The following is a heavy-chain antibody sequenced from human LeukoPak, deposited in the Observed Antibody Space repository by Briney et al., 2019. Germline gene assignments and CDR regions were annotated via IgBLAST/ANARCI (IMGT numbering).Heavy chain of an antibody. D-gene: IGHD6-13*01. V-gene: IGHV3-20*04. Sequence: GGSLRLSCAASGFTFDDYGMSWVRQAPGKGLEWVSGINWNGGSTGYADSVKGRFTISRDNAKNSLYLQMNSLRAEDTALYYCARRAEDSSSWPDYYYYYYMDVWGKGTTVTVSS. CDR2: INWNGGST. J-gene: IGHJ6*03. CDR3: ARRAEDSSSWPDYYYYYYMDV. CDR1: GFTFDDYG.